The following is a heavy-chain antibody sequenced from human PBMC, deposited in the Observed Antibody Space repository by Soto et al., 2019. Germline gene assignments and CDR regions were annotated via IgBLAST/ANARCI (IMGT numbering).Heavy chain of an antibody. D-gene: IGHD5-18*01. CDR2: IWYDGSNK. V-gene: IGHV3-33*01. CDR3: ARVDLYSYGFGGFDY. J-gene: IGHJ4*02. Sequence: QVQLVESGGGVVQPGRSLRLSCAASGFTFSSYGMHWVRQAPGKGLEWVAVIWYDGSNKYYAYSVKGRFTISRDNSKNPLYLQMNSLRAEDTAVYYCARVDLYSYGFGGFDYWGQGTLVTVSS. CDR1: GFTFSSYG.